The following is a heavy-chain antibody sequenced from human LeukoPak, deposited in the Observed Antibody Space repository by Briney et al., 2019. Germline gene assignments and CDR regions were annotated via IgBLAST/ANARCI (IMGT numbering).Heavy chain of an antibody. V-gene: IGHV5-51*01. CDR3: ARLQKENCDSWNGYHNNGFDP. CDR1: GYSFTSYW. Sequence: GESLKISCKGSGYSFTSYWIGWVRQMPGKGLEWMGIIYPGDSDTRYSPSFQGQVTISADKSISTAYLQWSSLKASDTAMYYCARLQKENCDSWNGYHNNGFDPWGEGTLVTVSS. J-gene: IGHJ5*02. D-gene: IGHD3-3*01. CDR2: IYPGDSDT.